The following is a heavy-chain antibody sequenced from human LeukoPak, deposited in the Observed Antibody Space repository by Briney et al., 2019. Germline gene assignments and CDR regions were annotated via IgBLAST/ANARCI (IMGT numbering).Heavy chain of an antibody. V-gene: IGHV1-18*01. CDR3: ARRGISRWTNDY. Sequence: ASVKVSCKASGYTFISYGITWVRQAPEQGLEWMGWISAYNGNTNYAQSLQGRVTMTTDTSTSTAYMELRSLKSDDTAVYYCARRGISRWTNDYWGQGTLVTVSS. CDR1: GYTFISYG. CDR2: ISAYNGNT. J-gene: IGHJ4*02. D-gene: IGHD3-3*01.